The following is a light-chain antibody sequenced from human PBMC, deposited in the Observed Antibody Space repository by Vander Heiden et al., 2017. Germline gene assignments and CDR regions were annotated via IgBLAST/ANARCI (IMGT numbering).Light chain of an antibody. J-gene: IGKJ1*01. CDR1: QSVLYSSNNKNY. CDR3: QQYDSFLPWT. Sequence: DIVMTQSPDSLAVSLGERATINCRSSQSVLYSSNNKNYLAWYQQKPGQPPKLLIYWASARESGFPDRFSGSGYGTDFTLTISSRQAEDVAVYYCQQYDSFLPWTFGQGTKVEIK. CDR2: WAS. V-gene: IGKV4-1*01.